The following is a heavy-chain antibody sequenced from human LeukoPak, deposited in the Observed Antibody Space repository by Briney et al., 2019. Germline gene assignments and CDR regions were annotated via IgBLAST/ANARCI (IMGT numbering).Heavy chain of an antibody. CDR3: ARDGAYGDSIHYYYYMDV. D-gene: IGHD4-17*01. Sequence: SGGSLRLSCAASGFTFSSYEMNWVRQAPGKGLEWVSYISSSSSTTYYADSVKGRFTISRDNAKNSLYLQMNSLRAEDTAVYYCARDGAYGDSIHYYYYMDVWGKGTTVTVSS. CDR1: GFTFSSYE. CDR2: ISSSSSTT. V-gene: IGHV3-48*01. J-gene: IGHJ6*03.